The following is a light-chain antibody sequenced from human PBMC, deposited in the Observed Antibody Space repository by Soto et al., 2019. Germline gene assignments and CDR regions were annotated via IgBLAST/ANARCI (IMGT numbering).Light chain of an antibody. CDR1: QSVTGNY. Sequence: EVVLTQSPGTLSLSPGERATLSCGASQSVTGNYLAWYQQKPVQAPRLLIFGASTRATGIPDRFSGSGSGTDFTLTISRLEPEDFAVYYCQHYYTSYTTFGQGTKVDI. V-gene: IGKV3-20*01. J-gene: IGKJ1*01. CDR2: GAS. CDR3: QHYYTSYTT.